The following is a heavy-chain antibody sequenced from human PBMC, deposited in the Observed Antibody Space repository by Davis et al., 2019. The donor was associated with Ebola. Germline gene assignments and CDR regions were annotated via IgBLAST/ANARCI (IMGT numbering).Heavy chain of an antibody. CDR2: IYYSGST. J-gene: IGHJ3*02. Sequence: MPSETLSLTCTVSGGSISSGGYYWSWIRQHPGKGLEWIGYIYYSGSTYYNPSLKSRVTISVDTSKNQFSLKLSSLTASDTAVYDCARVIMEITMIVVAPSVFDIWRQGTMVTVSS. D-gene: IGHD3-22*01. CDR1: GGSISSGGYY. V-gene: IGHV4-31*03. CDR3: ARVIMEITMIVVAPSVFDI.